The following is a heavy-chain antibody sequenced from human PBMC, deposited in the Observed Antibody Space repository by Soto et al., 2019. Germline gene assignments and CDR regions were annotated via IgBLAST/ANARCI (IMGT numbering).Heavy chain of an antibody. J-gene: IGHJ3*02. Sequence: GGSLRLSCAASGFTFSSYGMHWVRQAPGKGLEWVAVIWYDGSNKYYADSVKGRSTISRDNSKNTLYLQMNSLRAEDTAVYYCARDRGYYDSSGYYSDAFDIWGQGTMVTVSS. D-gene: IGHD3-22*01. CDR2: IWYDGSNK. CDR1: GFTFSSYG. V-gene: IGHV3-33*01. CDR3: ARDRGYYDSSGYYSDAFDI.